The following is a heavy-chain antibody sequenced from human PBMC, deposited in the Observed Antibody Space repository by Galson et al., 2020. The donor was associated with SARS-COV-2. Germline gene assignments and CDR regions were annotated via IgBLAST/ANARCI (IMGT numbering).Heavy chain of an antibody. CDR2: IYFDGDT. Sequence: SETLSLTCTVSGGSIENYYWSWIRQPPGKGLEWIGYIYFDGDTYYNPSLKSRVTISLDTSKKQFSLKLTSVTAADTAVYYCARAPHYDSRFDPWGQGTLVTVSS. V-gene: IGHV4-59*01. CDR1: GGSIENYY. CDR3: ARAPHYDSRFDP. J-gene: IGHJ5*02. D-gene: IGHD3-3*01.